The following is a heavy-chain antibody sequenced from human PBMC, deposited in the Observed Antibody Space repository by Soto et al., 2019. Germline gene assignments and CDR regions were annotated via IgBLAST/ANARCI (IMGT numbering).Heavy chain of an antibody. D-gene: IGHD6-13*01. J-gene: IGHJ4*02. CDR1: GFTFSSYG. CDR2: ISYDGSNK. CDR3: AKDLAAAPDFDY. V-gene: IGHV3-30*18. Sequence: HPGGSLRLSCAASGFTFSSYGMHWVRQAPGKGLEWVAVISYDGSNKYYADSVKGRFTISRDNSKNTLYLQMNSLRAEDTAVYYCAKDLAAAPDFDYWGQGTLVTVSS.